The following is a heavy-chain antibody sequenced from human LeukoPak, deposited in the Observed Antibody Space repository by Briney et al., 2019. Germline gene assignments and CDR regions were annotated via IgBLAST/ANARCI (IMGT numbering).Heavy chain of an antibody. CDR2: ISYDGSKK. D-gene: IGHD6-19*01. CDR1: GFAFSDYG. V-gene: IGHV3-30*18. Sequence: PGGSLRLSCAASGFAFSDYGMHWVRQAPGKGLEWVAVISYDGSKKYYTDSVKGRFTISRDNSKNTLYLQMNSLRAEDTAVYYCAKDSGEQWLNNWFDPWGQGTLVTVSS. CDR3: AKDSGEQWLNNWFDP. J-gene: IGHJ5*02.